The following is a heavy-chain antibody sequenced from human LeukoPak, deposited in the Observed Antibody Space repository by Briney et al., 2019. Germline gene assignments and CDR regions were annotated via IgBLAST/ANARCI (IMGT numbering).Heavy chain of an antibody. CDR1: GFTLSSYA. CDR3: AKDFMLPGIAVAEDL. V-gene: IGHV3-23*01. D-gene: IGHD6-19*01. CDR2: ISVSGNT. J-gene: IGHJ2*01. Sequence: GGSLRLSCAASGFTLSSYAMSWVRQGPGKGLEWVSAISVSGNTYHADSVKGRFTISRDNSKNTLYLQMNSLRAEDTAVYYCAKDFMLPGIAVAEDLWGRGTLVTVSS.